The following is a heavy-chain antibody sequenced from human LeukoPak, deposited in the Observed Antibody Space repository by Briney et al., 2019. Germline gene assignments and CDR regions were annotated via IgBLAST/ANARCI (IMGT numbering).Heavy chain of an antibody. CDR1: GFTFSDHF. Sequence: GGSLRLSCAAPGFTFSDHFMSWIRQAPGEGLGWVSYISTSGTTINYTDSVKGRFSISRDNANNSLYLQMNHLRAEDTAAYYGARGADPLFDPWGQGTLVTVSS. CDR3: ARGADPLFDP. V-gene: IGHV3-11*01. CDR2: ISTSGTTI. J-gene: IGHJ5*02.